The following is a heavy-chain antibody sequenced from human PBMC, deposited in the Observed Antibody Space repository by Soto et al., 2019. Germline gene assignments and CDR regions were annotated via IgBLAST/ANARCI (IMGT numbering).Heavy chain of an antibody. D-gene: IGHD6-6*01. Sequence: GGSLRLSCAASGFTLRGYAMDWVRQAPGKGLEYVSGISSNGVGTYYANSVQGRFTISRDNSKNTVYLQMGSLRPEDMAVYYCARRARPDFYYMDVWGKGPTVTVSS. CDR2: ISSNGVGT. V-gene: IGHV3-64*01. CDR1: GFTLRGYA. CDR3: ARRARPDFYYMDV. J-gene: IGHJ6*03.